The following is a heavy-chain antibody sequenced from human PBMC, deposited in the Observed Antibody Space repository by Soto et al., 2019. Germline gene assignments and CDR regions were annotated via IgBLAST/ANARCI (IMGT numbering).Heavy chain of an antibody. CDR1: GFTFDDYA. Sequence: GGSLRLSCAASGFTFDDYAMHWVRQAPGKGLEWVSGISWNSGSIGYADSVKGRFTISRDNAKNSLYLQMNSLRAEDTALYYCAKDMSYGSGSYNAFDIWGQGKMVTVSS. CDR2: ISWNSGSI. D-gene: IGHD3-10*01. J-gene: IGHJ3*02. V-gene: IGHV3-9*01. CDR3: AKDMSYGSGSYNAFDI.